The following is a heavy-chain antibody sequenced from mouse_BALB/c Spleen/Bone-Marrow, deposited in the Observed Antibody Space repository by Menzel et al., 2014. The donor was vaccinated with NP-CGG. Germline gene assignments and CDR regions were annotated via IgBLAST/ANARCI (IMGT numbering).Heavy chain of an antibody. CDR2: IDPANGNT. Sequence: EVQLQQSGAELVKPGASVKLSCTASGFNIKDTYMHWVKQRPEQGLEWIGMIDPANGNTKYDPKFQGKATITADTSSNTAYLQLSSLTSEDTAVYYCASYYYGSSRFAYWGQGTLVTVSA. CDR1: GFNIKDTY. CDR3: ASYYYGSSRFAY. D-gene: IGHD1-1*01. V-gene: IGHV14-3*02. J-gene: IGHJ3*01.